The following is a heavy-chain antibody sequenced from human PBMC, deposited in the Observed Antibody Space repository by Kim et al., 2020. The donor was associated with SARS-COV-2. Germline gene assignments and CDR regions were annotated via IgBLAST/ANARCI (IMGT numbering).Heavy chain of an antibody. CDR3: AKAIRGVGTVTTGYYFDY. Sequence: KGRLTISRDNRKNSLYLQMNSLRTEATALYYCAKAIRGVGTVTTGYYFDYWGQGTLVTVSS. V-gene: IGHV3-43*01. D-gene: IGHD4-4*01. J-gene: IGHJ4*02.